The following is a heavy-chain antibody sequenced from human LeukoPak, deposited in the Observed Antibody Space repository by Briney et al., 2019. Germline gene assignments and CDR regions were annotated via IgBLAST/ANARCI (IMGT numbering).Heavy chain of an antibody. CDR2: IIPIFNTK. D-gene: IGHD4-23*01. J-gene: IGHJ6*02. Sequence: GSSVKVSCKASGGTLSTYSISWVRQAPGQGLEWMGGIIPIFNTKNYAQRVQDRVILTADESTSTAYMELSSLRSEDTAVYYCARGNSRWSTPSSSYYYRMDVWGQGTTVAVSS. V-gene: IGHV1-69*01. CDR1: GGTLSTYS. CDR3: ARGNSRWSTPSSSYYYRMDV.